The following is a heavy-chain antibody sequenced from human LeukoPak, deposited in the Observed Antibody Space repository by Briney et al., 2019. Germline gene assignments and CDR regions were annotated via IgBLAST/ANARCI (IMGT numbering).Heavy chain of an antibody. CDR1: GYSISDGTYY. J-gene: IGHJ4*02. Sequence: SETLSLTCSVSGYSISDGTYYWGWIRQPPGKGLEWTGSIFHTGSTLYNPPLRSRVTMSVDTSKNQFSLQLSSVTAADTAVFYCARHLYRGVTEYWGQGTLVTVSS. V-gene: IGHV4-39*01. CDR2: IFHTGST. D-gene: IGHD3-10*01. CDR3: ARHLYRGVTEY.